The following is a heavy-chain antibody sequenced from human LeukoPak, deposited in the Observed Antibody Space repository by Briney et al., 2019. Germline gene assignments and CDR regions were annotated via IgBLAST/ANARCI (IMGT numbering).Heavy chain of an antibody. CDR1: GFTFSSYA. J-gene: IGHJ5*02. V-gene: IGHV3-23*01. D-gene: IGHD2-15*01. CDR3: AKERCSGGSCYLNRDWFDP. CDR2: ISGSGGST. Sequence: PGGSLRLSCAASGFTFSSYAMSWVRQAPGKGLEWVSAISGSGGSTYYANSVKGRFTISRDNSKNTLYLQMNSLRAEDTAVYYCAKERCSGGSCYLNRDWFDPWGQGTLVTVSS.